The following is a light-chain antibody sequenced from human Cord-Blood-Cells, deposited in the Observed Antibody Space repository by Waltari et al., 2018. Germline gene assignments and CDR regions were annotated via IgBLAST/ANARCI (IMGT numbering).Light chain of an antibody. CDR3: QQYNSYSWT. J-gene: IGKJ1*01. V-gene: IGKV1-5*03. CDR1: QSISSW. CDR2: KAS. Sequence: DIQMTQSPYTLSAYVGDRVTITCRASQSISSWLAWYQQKPGQAPKLLIYKASSLESGVPSRFSGSGSGTEFTLTISSLQPDDFATYYCQQYNSYSWTFGQGTKVEIK.